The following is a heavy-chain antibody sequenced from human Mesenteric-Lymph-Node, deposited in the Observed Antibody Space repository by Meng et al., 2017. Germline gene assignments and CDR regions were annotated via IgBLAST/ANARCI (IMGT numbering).Heavy chain of an antibody. D-gene: IGHD6-19*01. J-gene: IGHJ4*02. CDR1: GGSNSSRHW. CDR3: ARDHRGIAVAGLDY. CDR2: IYHSGST. V-gene: IGHV4-4*02. Sequence: QVQQQQWGAGLLRASGTLSPTGAVSGGSNSSRHWWSWVRQPPGKGLEWIGEIYHSGSTNYNPSLKSRVTISVDKSKNQFSLKLSSVTAADTAVYYCARDHRGIAVAGLDYWGQGTLVTVSS.